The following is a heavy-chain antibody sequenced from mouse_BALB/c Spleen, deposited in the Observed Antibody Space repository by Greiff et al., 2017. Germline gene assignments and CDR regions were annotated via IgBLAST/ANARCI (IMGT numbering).Heavy chain of an antibody. CDR2: ISNLAYSI. CDR3: ARAIITTVVFDY. D-gene: IGHD1-1*01. Sequence: EVKLVESGGGLVQPGGSRKLSCAASGFTFSDYGMAWVRQAPGKGPEWVAFISNLAYSIYYADTVTGRFTISRENAKNTLYLEMSSLRSEDTAMYYCARAIITTVVFDYWGQGTTLTVSS. J-gene: IGHJ2*01. V-gene: IGHV5-15*02. CDR1: GFTFSDYG.